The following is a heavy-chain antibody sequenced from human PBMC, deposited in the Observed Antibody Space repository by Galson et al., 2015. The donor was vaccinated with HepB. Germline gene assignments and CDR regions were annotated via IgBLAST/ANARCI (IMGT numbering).Heavy chain of an antibody. CDR3: AKDVSSSSVWYFDL. D-gene: IGHD6-6*01. Sequence: SLRLSCAASGFILSGYAMSWVRRAPGKGLEWVSGFSASGGFIYYADSVKGRFTISRDNSRNTLYLQMNSLRAEDTAVYYCAKDVSSSSVWYFDLWGRGTLVTVSS. V-gene: IGHV3-23*01. CDR2: FSASGGFI. CDR1: GFILSGYA. J-gene: IGHJ2*01.